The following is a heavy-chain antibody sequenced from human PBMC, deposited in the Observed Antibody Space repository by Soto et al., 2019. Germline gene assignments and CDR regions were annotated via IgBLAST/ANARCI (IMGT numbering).Heavy chain of an antibody. CDR2: IIPIFGTA. J-gene: IGHJ6*02. CDR1: GGTFSSYA. D-gene: IGHD6-19*01. V-gene: IGHV1-69*13. Sequence: VASVKVSCKASGGTFSSYAISWVRQAPGQGLEWMGGIIPIFGTANYAQKFQGGVTITADESTSTAYMELSSLRREDTALYYCAKDIKSTGWYFGLDLWGQGTTVTVSS. CDR3: AKDIKSTGWYFGLDL.